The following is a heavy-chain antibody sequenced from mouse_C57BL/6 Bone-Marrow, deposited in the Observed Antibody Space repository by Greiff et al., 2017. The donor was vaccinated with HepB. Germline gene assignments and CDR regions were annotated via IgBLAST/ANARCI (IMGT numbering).Heavy chain of an antibody. CDR3: ARGLTVPY. V-gene: IGHV1-76*01. CDR1: GYTFTDYY. CDR2: IYPGSGNT. Sequence: QVQLQQSGAELVRPGASVKLSCKASGYTFTDYYINWVKQRPGQGLEWIAMIYPGSGNTYYNEKFKGKATLTAEKSSSTAYMQLSSLTSEDSAVYFCARGLTVPYCGQGTLVTVSA. J-gene: IGHJ3*01. D-gene: IGHD3-1*01.